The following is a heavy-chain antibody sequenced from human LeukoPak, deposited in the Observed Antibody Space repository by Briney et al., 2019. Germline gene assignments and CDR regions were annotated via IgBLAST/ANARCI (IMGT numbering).Heavy chain of an antibody. CDR2: VIPILGIA. J-gene: IGHJ4*02. Sequence: VASVKVSCKASGGTFSTYAISWVRQAPGQGLEWMGRVIPILGIANYAQKFQGRVTLSADKSTSTAYMELRSLRSEDTAMYYCARDLKGYYGDYGFWGQGTLVTVSS. CDR1: GGTFSTYA. V-gene: IGHV1-69*04. D-gene: IGHD4-17*01. CDR3: ARDLKGYYGDYGF.